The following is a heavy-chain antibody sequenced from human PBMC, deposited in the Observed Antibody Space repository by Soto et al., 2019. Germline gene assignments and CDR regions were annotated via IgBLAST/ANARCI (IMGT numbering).Heavy chain of an antibody. CDR3: AREVYDIHYFDY. D-gene: IGHD3-22*01. CDR2: IYYSGST. CDR1: GGSISSYY. V-gene: IGHV4-59*01. J-gene: IGHJ4*02. Sequence: QVQLQESGPGLVKPSETLSLTCTVSGGSISSYYWSWIRQPPGKGLEWIGYIYYSGSTNYNPSLKSRVTISVDTSKNQFSLKLSSVTAADTAVYYCAREVYDIHYFDYWGQGTLVTVSS.